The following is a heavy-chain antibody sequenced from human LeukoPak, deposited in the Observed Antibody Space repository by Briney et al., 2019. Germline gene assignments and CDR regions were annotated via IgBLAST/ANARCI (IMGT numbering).Heavy chain of an antibody. CDR1: GFTVSSNY. D-gene: IGHD3-10*01. J-gene: IGHJ4*02. CDR3: ARGLRYYGSGIYWWYFDY. Sequence: GGSLRLSCAASGFTVSSNYMSWVRQAPGKGLEWVSIIYSGGSTCYADSVKGRFTISRDNSKNTLYLQMNTLRAEDTAVYYCARGLRYYGSGIYWWYFDYWGQGTLVTVSS. V-gene: IGHV3-53*01. CDR2: IYSGGST.